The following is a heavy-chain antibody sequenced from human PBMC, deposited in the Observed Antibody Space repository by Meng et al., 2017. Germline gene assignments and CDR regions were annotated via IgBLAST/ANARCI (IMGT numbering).Heavy chain of an antibody. CDR2: IKQSGST. V-gene: IGHV4-34*01. Sequence: WGSTLLNASESPTLSGAFYGGSSSGCYSVWIPQPPRKGLEWIGEIKQSGSTNYNPSLKSRVTISVDTSKTLFSLKLSYVTVAATAVYSCARGRDSGYDRPAPGCGFAPWGQGTLVTAPQ. CDR1: GGSSSGCY. J-gene: IGHJ5*02. D-gene: IGHD5-12*01. CDR3: ARGRDSGYDRPAPGCGFAP.